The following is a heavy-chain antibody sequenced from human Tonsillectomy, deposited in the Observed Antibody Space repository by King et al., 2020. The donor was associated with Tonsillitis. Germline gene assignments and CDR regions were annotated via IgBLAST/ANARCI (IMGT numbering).Heavy chain of an antibody. CDR2: IRYDGSNK. Sequence: VQLVESGGGVVQPGGSLRLSCAASGFTFINYGMHWVRQAPGKGLEWVAFIRYDGSNKYYADSVKGRFTISRDNSKNTLYLQMNSLRAEDTAVYYCAKDREWAVVPYYGMDVWGQGTTVTVSS. V-gene: IGHV3-30*02. J-gene: IGHJ6*02. CDR3: AKDREWAVVPYYGMDV. D-gene: IGHD3-3*01. CDR1: GFTFINYG.